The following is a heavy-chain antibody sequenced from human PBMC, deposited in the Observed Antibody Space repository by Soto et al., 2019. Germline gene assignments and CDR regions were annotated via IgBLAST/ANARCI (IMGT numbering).Heavy chain of an antibody. J-gene: IGHJ3*01. V-gene: IGHV3-9*01. CDR2: LSWNGGAT. D-gene: IGHD1-7*01. CDR3: ARSLPGTYEAFDL. CDR1: GFIFEDYA. Sequence: GGSLRLSCATSGFIFEDYAMHWVRQAPGKGLEWVSGLSWNGGATGYADSVRGRFTISRDNARTSLYLQIDSLRAEDTAVYYCARSLPGTYEAFDLWGQGTMVTVSS.